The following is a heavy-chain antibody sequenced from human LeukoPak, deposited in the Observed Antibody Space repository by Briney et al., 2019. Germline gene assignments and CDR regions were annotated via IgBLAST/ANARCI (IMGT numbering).Heavy chain of an antibody. CDR1: GFTFSSYS. D-gene: IGHD1-26*01. Sequence: GGSLRLSCAASGFTFSSYSMNWVRQAPGKGLEWVSSISSSSSYIYYADSVKGRFTISRDNAKNSLYLQMNSLRAEDTAVYYCARVPYSGSHGIDYWGQGTLVTVSS. CDR2: ISSSSSYI. J-gene: IGHJ4*02. V-gene: IGHV3-21*01. CDR3: ARVPYSGSHGIDY.